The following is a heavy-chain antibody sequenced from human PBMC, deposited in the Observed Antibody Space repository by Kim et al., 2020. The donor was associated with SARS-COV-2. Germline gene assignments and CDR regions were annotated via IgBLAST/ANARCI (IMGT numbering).Heavy chain of an antibody. J-gene: IGHJ6*03. CDR1: GGTFSSYA. CDR2: IIPIFGTA. V-gene: IGHV1-69*13. D-gene: IGHD3-10*01. CDR3: ARHYGSGSYYNGHNYYYYYYYMDV. Sequence: SVKVSCKASGGTFSSYAISWVRQAPGQGLEWMGGIIPIFGTANYAQKFQGRVTITADESTSTAYMELSSLRSEDTAVYYCARHYGSGSYYNGHNYYYYYYYMDVWGKGTTVTVSS.